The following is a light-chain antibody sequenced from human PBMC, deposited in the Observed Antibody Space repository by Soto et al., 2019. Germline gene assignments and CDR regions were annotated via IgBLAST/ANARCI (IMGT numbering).Light chain of an antibody. CDR3: QQYDQWWT. CDR2: GAS. V-gene: IGKV3-15*01. J-gene: IGKJ1*01. Sequence: EIVLSQSPDTLSLSPGARSPCXSRTLLSRASQSVNTNLAWYQLKPGQAPRLLVYGASIRATGIPARFSGSGSGTEYSLTISSLQSEDFGVYFCQQYDQWWTFGQGTKVDIK. CDR1: QSVNTN.